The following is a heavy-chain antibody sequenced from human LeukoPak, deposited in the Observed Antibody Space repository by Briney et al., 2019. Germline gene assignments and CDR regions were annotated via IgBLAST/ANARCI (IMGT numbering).Heavy chain of an antibody. CDR3: AKRISGSSKALDY. D-gene: IGHD1-26*01. J-gene: IGHJ4*02. CDR2: ISGSGGST. V-gene: IGHV3-23*01. Sequence: GGSLRLSCAASGFTFSSYAMSWVRQAPGKGLEWVSAISGSGGSTYYADFVKGRFTISRDNSKNTLYLQMNSLRAEDTAVYYCAKRISGSSKALDYWGQGTLVTVSS. CDR1: GFTFSSYA.